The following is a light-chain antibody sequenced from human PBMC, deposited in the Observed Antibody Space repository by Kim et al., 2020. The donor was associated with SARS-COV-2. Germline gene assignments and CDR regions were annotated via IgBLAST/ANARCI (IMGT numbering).Light chain of an antibody. CDR2: MAS. V-gene: IGKV1-5*03. J-gene: IGKJ2*03. Sequence: ASVGAGVTITCRASQSISTSLAWYQQKPGKAPKLIIYMASSLESGVPSRFSGSGSGTEFTLTISSLQPDDFATYYCQQYNTYSQYSFGQGTKLEI. CDR1: QSISTS. CDR3: QQYNTYSQYS.